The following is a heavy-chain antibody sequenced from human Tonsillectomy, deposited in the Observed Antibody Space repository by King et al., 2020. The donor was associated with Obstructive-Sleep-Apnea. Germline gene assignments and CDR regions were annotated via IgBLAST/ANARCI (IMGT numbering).Heavy chain of an antibody. CDR1: GGSFSGYS. J-gene: IGHJ4*02. Sequence: VQLQQWGARLLKPSETLSLTCAVYGGSFSGYSGSWIRQPPGKGLEWIGEINHVGITNYNPSLKSRVTISVDTFKNQFFLRLTSVTAADTAVYFCARIPADYDVLTGYFRPFDYWGQGTLVTVSS. CDR3: ARIPADYDVLTGYFRPFDY. CDR2: INHVGIT. V-gene: IGHV4-34*01. D-gene: IGHD3-9*01.